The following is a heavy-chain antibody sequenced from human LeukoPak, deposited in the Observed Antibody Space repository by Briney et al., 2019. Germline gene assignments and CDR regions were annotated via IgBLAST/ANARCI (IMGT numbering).Heavy chain of an antibody. V-gene: IGHV3-7*04. CDR3: ARDTPVAGTLGWFDP. CDR2: IKQDGSEK. CDR1: GFTLSVYW. D-gene: IGHD6-19*01. Sequence: GGSLRLSCVASGFTLSVYWMSWVRQAPGKGLEWVAKIKQDGSEKHYVDSVKGRFTISRDNAKNSLYLRMNSLRAEDTAVYFCARDTPVAGTLGWFDPWGQGTLVTVSS. J-gene: IGHJ5*02.